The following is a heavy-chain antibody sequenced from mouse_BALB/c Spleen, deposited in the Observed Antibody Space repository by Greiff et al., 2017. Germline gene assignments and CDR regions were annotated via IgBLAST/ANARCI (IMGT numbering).Heavy chain of an antibody. J-gene: IGHJ4*01. CDR2: IYPGDGDT. CDR3: ARTGYRYDDAMDY. CDR1: GYTFTSYW. Sequence: QVQLKQSGAELARPGASVKLSCKASGYTFTSYWMQWVKQRPGQGLEWIGAIYPGDGDTRYTQKFKGKATLTADKSSSTAYMQLSSLASEDSAVYYCARTGYRYDDAMDYWGQGTSVTVSS. D-gene: IGHD2-14*01. V-gene: IGHV1-87*01.